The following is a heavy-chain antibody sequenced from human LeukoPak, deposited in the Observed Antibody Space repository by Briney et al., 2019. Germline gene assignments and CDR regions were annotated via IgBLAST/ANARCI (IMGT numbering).Heavy chain of an antibody. CDR2: ISSSSSYI. V-gene: IGHV3-21*01. D-gene: IGHD5-24*01. J-gene: IGHJ4*02. CDR1: GFTFSSYS. CDR3: ARETGYRTYYFDY. Sequence: GGSLRLSCAASGFTFSSYSMNWVRQAPGKGLEWVSSISSSSSYIYYADSVKGRFTISRDNAKNSLYLQMNSLRAEDTAVYYCARETGYRTYYFDYWGQGTLITVSS.